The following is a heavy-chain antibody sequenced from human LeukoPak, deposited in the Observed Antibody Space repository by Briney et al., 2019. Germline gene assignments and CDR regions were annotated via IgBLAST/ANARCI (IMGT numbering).Heavy chain of an antibody. CDR3: ARGRSLGY. CDR2: INHSGST. CDR1: GGSFSGYY. Sequence: PSETLSLTCAVYGGSFSGYYWSWIRQPPGKGLERIGEINHSGSTNYNPSLKSRVTISVDTSKNQFSLKLSSVTAADTAVYYCARGRSLGYWGQGTLVTVSS. D-gene: IGHD3-16*01. V-gene: IGHV4-34*01. J-gene: IGHJ4*02.